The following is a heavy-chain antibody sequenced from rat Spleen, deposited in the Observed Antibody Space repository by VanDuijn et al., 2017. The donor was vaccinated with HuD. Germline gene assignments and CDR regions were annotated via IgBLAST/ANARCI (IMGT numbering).Heavy chain of an antibody. D-gene: IGHD4-3*01. CDR1: GFTFNNYD. J-gene: IGHJ3*01. Sequence: EVQLVESGGGLVQPGRSLQLSCAASGFTFNNYDMAWVRQTPTTGLEWVASISPSGGGTYYRDSVEGRFTVSRDNARGTQYLQMDSLRSEDTATYYCARQDTSGYSNWFTYWGQGTLVTVSS. V-gene: IGHV5S13*01. CDR2: ISPSGGGT. CDR3: ARQDTSGYSNWFTY.